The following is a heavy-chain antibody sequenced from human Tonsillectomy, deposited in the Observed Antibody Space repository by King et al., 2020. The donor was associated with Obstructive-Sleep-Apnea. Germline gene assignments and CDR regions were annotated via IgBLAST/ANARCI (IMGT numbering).Heavy chain of an antibody. CDR1: GFIFSSYA. D-gene: IGHD1-1*01. J-gene: IGHJ4*02. V-gene: IGHV3-30*04. Sequence: GQLVQSGGGVVQPGRSLRLSCAVSGFIFSSYAMHWVRQAPGKGPEWVAVISYDGSNKYYADSVKGRFTISRDNSESTLYLQMNSLRAEDTAIYYWARVLIDLENDYWGQGTLVTVSS. CDR2: ISYDGSNK. CDR3: ARVLIDLENDY.